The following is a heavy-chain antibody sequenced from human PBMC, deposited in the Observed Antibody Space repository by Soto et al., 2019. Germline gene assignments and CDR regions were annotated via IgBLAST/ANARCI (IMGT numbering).Heavy chain of an antibody. D-gene: IGHD2-2*02. CDR1: SGSITSYY. J-gene: IGHJ4*02. Sequence: SLTCTVSSGSITSYYWSWIRQPPGKGLEWIGNIYYSGSTIYSPSLWSRVTISVDTSKNQFSLKLSSVTAADTAMYYCASHTSPTTMNFGYWGQGTLVTVSS. CDR2: IYYSGST. CDR3: ASHTSPTTMNFGY. V-gene: IGHV4-59*01.